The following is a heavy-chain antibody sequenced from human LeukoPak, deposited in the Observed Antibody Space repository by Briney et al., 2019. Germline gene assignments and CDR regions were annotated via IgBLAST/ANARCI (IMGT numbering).Heavy chain of an antibody. CDR3: ARDEIVAVDTGYYYYGMDV. CDR2: ISYTGST. J-gene: IGHJ6*02. D-gene: IGHD6-13*01. Sequence: SETLSLTCTVSGGSISGYYWSWIRQPPGKGLEWIGYISYTGSTNYNPSLMSRVTISLDTSKNQFSLKLKSVTAADTAVYYCARDEIVAVDTGYYYYGMDVWGQGTTVTVSS. V-gene: IGHV4-59*01. CDR1: GGSISGYY.